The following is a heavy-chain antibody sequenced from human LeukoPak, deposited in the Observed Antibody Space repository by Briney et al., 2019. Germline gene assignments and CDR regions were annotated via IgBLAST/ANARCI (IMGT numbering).Heavy chain of an antibody. D-gene: IGHD3-16*01. CDR1: GGSFSGYY. Sequence: SETLSLTCAVYGGSFSGYYWSWIRQPPGKGLEWIGEINHSGSTNYNPSLKSRVTISVDTSKNQFSLRLNSVTAADTAVYYCARGTMITFGGVTYWGQGTLVTVSS. V-gene: IGHV4-34*01. CDR2: INHSGST. CDR3: ARGTMITFGGVTY. J-gene: IGHJ4*02.